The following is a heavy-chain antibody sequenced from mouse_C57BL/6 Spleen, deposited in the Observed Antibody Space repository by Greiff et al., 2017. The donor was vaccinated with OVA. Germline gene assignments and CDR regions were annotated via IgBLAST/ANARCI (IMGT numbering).Heavy chain of an antibody. J-gene: IGHJ3*01. Sequence: VQLQQSGPELVKPGASVKISCKASGYTFTDYYMNWVKQSHGKSLEWIGDINPNNGGTSYNQKFKGKATLTVDKSSSTAYMELRSLTSEGSSVYYCALYYYGMFAYWGQGTLVTVSA. CDR3: ALYYYGMFAY. CDR2: INPNNGGT. V-gene: IGHV1-26*01. D-gene: IGHD1-1*01. CDR1: GYTFTDYY.